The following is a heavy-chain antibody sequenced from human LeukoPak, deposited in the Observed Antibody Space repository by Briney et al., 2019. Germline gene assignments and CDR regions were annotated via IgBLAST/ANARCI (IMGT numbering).Heavy chain of an antibody. CDR2: ISCSGSTI. V-gene: IGHV3-48*03. J-gene: IGHJ4*02. CDR1: GFTFSSYE. D-gene: IGHD3-9*01. CDR3: ARALYYPILTAYYI. Sequence: PGGSLRLSCAASGFTFSSYEMSWVRQAPGKGLEWVSYISCSGSTIYYADSVKGRFTISRDNAKNSLYLEMNSLRAEDTAFYYCARALYYPILTAYYIWGQGTLVTVSS.